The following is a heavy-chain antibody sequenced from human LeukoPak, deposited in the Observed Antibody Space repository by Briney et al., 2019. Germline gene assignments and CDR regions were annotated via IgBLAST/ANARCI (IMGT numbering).Heavy chain of an antibody. CDR1: GFTFSSNS. CDR3: AELGITMIGGV. CDR2: ISSSSSTI. V-gene: IGHV3-48*04. Sequence: GGSLRLSCAASGFTFSSNSMNWVRQAPGKGLEWVSYISSSSSTIYYADSVKGRFTISRDNAKNSLYLQMNSLRAEDTAVYYCAELGITMIGGVWGKGTTVTISS. D-gene: IGHD3-10*02. J-gene: IGHJ6*04.